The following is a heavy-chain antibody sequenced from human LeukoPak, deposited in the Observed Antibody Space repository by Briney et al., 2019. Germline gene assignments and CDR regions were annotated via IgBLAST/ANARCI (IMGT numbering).Heavy chain of an antibody. D-gene: IGHD3-10*01. V-gene: IGHV1-8*01. CDR2: MNPNRGNT. J-gene: IGHJ4*02. Sequence: ASVKVSSKPSGYTFTPYDINCVRQATGQGLEWMGWMNPNRGNTGYAQKFQGRVTMTRKTSISTAYMELSSLRSEDTAVYYCARATKNPNYYGSGLGYRPLGYWGQGTLVTVSS. CDR3: ARATKNPNYYGSGLGYRPLGY. CDR1: GYTFTPYD.